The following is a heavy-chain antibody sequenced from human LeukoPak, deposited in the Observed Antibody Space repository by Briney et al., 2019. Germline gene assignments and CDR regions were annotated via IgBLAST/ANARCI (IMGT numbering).Heavy chain of an antibody. J-gene: IGHJ4*02. CDR2: IYSGGST. CDR3: ARDPGDYYFDY. D-gene: IGHD4-17*01. CDR1: GFTFSSYA. Sequence: GGSLRLSCAASGFTFSSYAMTWVRQAPGKGLEWVSVIYSGGSTYYADSVKGRFTISRDNSKNTLYLQMNSLRAKDTAVYYCARDPGDYYFDYWGQGTLVTVSS. V-gene: IGHV3-66*01.